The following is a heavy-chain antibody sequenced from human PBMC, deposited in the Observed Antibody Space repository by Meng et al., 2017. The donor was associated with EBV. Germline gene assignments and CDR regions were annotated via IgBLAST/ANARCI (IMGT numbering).Heavy chain of an antibody. Sequence: QVELVQSGAEGKKSGSSVKGSCKTSGGTFRSDAISWVRQAPGQGLEWMGGLIPMSDAPHYAQKFQGRVTITADESTSTHYMDLSGLRSEDTAVYYCASESGRGFTPDYWGQGTLVTVSS. CDR1: GGTFRSDA. CDR3: ASESGRGFTPDY. V-gene: IGHV1-69*01. D-gene: IGHD3-10*01. CDR2: LIPMSDAP. J-gene: IGHJ4*02.